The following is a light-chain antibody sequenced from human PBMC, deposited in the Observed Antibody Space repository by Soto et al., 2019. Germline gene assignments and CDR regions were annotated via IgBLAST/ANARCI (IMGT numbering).Light chain of an antibody. CDR1: SSNIGNNY. CDR3: GTWESSRSAVV. J-gene: IGLJ2*01. V-gene: IGLV1-51*01. CDR2: DND. Sequence: QSVLTQPPSVSAAPGQKVTISCSGSSSNIGNNYVSWYQQLPGTAPKLLIYDNDKRPSGIPDRFSGSKSGTSATLGITGLQTGDEADYCCGTWESSRSAVVCGGGTKVTVL.